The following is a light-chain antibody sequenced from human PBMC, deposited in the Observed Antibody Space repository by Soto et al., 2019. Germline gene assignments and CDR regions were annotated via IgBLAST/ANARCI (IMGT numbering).Light chain of an antibody. CDR2: GAS. J-gene: IGKJ5*01. V-gene: IGKV3-15*01. CDR1: QSVGSN. CDR3: QQYNNWPIT. Sequence: EIVMTQSPATLSVSPGERATLSCRASQSVGSNLAWYHQKPGQAPSLLTYGASTRATGIPARFSGSGSGTEFTLIISSLQSEDFAVYYCQQYNNWPITFGQGTRLEIK.